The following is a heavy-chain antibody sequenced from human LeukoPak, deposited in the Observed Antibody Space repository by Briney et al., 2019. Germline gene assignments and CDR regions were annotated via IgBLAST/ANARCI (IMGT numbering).Heavy chain of an antibody. D-gene: IGHD3-10*01. Sequence: SETLSLTCAVYGGSFSGYYWSWIRQPPGKGLEWIGSIYHSGSTYYNPSLKSRVTISVDTSKNQFSLKLSSVTAADTAVYYCARVQGSMVRGVNFDYWGQGTLVTVSS. CDR2: IYHSGST. CDR1: GGSFSGYY. CDR3: ARVQGSMVRGVNFDY. V-gene: IGHV4-34*01. J-gene: IGHJ4*02.